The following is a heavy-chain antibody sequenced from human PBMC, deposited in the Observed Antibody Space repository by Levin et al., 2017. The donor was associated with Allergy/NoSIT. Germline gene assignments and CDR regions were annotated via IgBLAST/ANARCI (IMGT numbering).Heavy chain of an antibody. CDR2: IYYSGST. J-gene: IGHJ4*02. V-gene: IGHV4-39*01. CDR1: GGSISSSSYY. CDR3: ARLVLRPYYYDSSGIDY. Sequence: PSETLSLTCTVSGGSISSSSYYWGWIRQPPGKGLEWIGSIYYSGSTYYNPSLKSRVTISVDTSKNQFSLKLSSVTAADTAVYYCARLVLRPYYYDSSGIDYWGQGTLVTVSS. D-gene: IGHD3-22*01.